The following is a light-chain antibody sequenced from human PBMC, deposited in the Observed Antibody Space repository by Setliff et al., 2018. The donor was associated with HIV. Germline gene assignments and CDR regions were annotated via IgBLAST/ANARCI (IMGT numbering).Light chain of an antibody. V-gene: IGLV1-44*01. CDR3: AAWDDSLNGPDYV. J-gene: IGLJ1*01. CDR1: SSNIGTNT. Sequence: QSVLTQPPSASGIPGQRVTISCSGSSSNIGTNTATWYQQFPGTAPTLLIYNNNQRPSGVPDRFSGSKSGTSASLAISGLQSEDEAHYYCAAWDDSLNGPDYVFGTGTKVTVL. CDR2: NNN.